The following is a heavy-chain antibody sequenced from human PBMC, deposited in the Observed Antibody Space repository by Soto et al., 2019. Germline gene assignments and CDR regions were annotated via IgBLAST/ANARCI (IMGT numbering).Heavy chain of an antibody. Sequence: QVQLVESGGGVVQPGRSLRLSCAASGFTFSSYGMHWVRQAPGKGLEWVAVIWYDGSNKYYADSVKGRFTISRDNSKNTLYLQMNSLRAEDTAVYYCARDGEEDIVATISGFFDYWGQGTLVTVSS. V-gene: IGHV3-33*01. CDR3: ARDGEEDIVATISGFFDY. D-gene: IGHD5-12*01. CDR2: IWYDGSNK. CDR1: GFTFSSYG. J-gene: IGHJ4*02.